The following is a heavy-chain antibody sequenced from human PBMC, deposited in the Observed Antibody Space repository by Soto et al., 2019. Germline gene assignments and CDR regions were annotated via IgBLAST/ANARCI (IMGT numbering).Heavy chain of an antibody. CDR2: INHSGST. V-gene: IGHV4-34*01. CDR3: ARCAPRSGYCYYYGMDV. Sequence: SETLSLTCAVYGGSFSGYYWSWIRQPPGKGLEWIGEINHSGSTNYNPSLKSRVTISVDTSKNQFSLKLSSVTAADTAVYYCARCAPRSGYCYYYGMDVWGQGTTVTVSS. D-gene: IGHD3-3*01. J-gene: IGHJ6*02. CDR1: GGSFSGYY.